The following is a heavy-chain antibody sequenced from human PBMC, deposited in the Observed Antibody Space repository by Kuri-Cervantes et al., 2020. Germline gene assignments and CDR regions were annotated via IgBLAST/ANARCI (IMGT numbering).Heavy chain of an antibody. CDR3: AKDIFFRGSYYGGLDY. CDR2: IKSKTDGGTT. V-gene: IGHV3-15*05. Sequence: GESLKISCAASGFTFSNAWMSWVRQAPGKGLEWVGRIKSKTDGGTTDYAAPVKGRFTISRDDSKNTLYLQMNSLRAEDTALYYCAKDIFFRGSYYGGLDYWGQGTLVTVSS. CDR1: GFTFSNAW. D-gene: IGHD1-26*01. J-gene: IGHJ4*02.